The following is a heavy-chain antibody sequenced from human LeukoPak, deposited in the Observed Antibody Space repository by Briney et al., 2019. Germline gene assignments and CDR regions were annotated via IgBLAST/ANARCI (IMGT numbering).Heavy chain of an antibody. CDR1: GFTFSGSP. CDR2: ISSDGGNK. V-gene: IGHV3-30*01. D-gene: IGHD1-7*01. J-gene: IGHJ6*03. Sequence: GGSLRLSCAASGFTFSGSPMYWVRQAPGKGLEWVAVISSDGGNKYYADSVKGQFTISRDNSNNTLYLQMNSLRPEDTAVYYCARGAGTTVYYMDVWGKGTTVTVSS. CDR3: ARGAGTTVYYMDV.